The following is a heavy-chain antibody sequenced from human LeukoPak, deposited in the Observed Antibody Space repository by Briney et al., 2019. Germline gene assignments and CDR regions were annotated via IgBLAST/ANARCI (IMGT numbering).Heavy chain of an antibody. CDR1: GVSISSSNSY. V-gene: IGHV4-39*01. Sequence: SETLSLTCTVSGVSISSSNSYWGRIRQPPGKGREWIGSNYYSGNTYYNASLKSQVSISIDTSKNQFSLRLTSVTAADTAVYYCARQTGSGLFILPGGQGTLVTVSS. J-gene: IGHJ4*02. CDR2: NYYSGNT. D-gene: IGHD3/OR15-3a*01. CDR3: ARQTGSGLFILP.